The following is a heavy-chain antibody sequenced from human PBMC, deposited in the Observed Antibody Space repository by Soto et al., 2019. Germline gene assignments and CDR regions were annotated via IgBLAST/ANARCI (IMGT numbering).Heavy chain of an antibody. V-gene: IGHV3-30-3*01. CDR1: GFNFSSYV. CDR3: ARDPHRSGWYEWVSMTSSIDFDY. Sequence: QVQLVESGRGVVQPGRSLRLSCKASGFNFSSYVMHWVRQAPGKGLEWVAVISYDGNNRYYADSVKGRFTISRDNSKNTLYLQMNSLRAQDTAVYYCARDPHRSGWYEWVSMTSSIDFDYWGRGTLVTVSS. J-gene: IGHJ4*02. D-gene: IGHD6-19*01. CDR2: ISYDGNNR.